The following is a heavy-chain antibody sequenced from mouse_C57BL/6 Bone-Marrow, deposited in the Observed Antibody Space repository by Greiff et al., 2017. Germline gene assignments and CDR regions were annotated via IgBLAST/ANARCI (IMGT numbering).Heavy chain of an antibody. CDR3: TRGGDITTVVADY. CDR1: GYTFTDYE. CDR2: IDPETGGT. V-gene: IGHV1-15*01. Sequence: VQLQQSGAELVRPGASVTLSCKASGYTFTDYEMHWVKQTPVHGLEWIGAIDPETGGTASNQKFKGKAILTADKSSSTAYMELRSLTSEDSAVYYCTRGGDITTVVADYWGQGTTLTVSS. D-gene: IGHD1-1*01. J-gene: IGHJ2*01.